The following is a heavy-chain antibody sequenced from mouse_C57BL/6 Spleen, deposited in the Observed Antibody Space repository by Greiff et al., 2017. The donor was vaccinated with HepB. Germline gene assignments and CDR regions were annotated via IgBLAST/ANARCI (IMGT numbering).Heavy chain of an antibody. D-gene: IGHD2-1*01. CDR2: IDPENGDT. V-gene: IGHV14-4*01. CDR3: TTPLYGNYDFDV. CDR1: GFNIKDDY. Sequence: EVQLQQSGAELVRPGASVKLSCTASGFNIKDDYMHWVKQRPEQGLEWIGWIDPENGDTEYASKFQGKATITADTSSNTAYLQLSSLTSEDTAVYYCTTPLYGNYDFDVWGTGTTVTVSS. J-gene: IGHJ1*03.